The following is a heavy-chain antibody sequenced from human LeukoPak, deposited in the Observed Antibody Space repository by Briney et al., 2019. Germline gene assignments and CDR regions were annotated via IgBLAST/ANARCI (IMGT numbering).Heavy chain of an antibody. CDR1: GYTFTIYG. Sequence: VASVKVSYEASGYTFTIYGISWVRQAPGQGREWGGWVNTYSDKTHYSQKFQGRLTMPRHPSTTTAYMELRSLTSDDTAVYYCTRDWMTAMKIDCFDPWGQGTLVTVSS. CDR3: TRDWMTAMKIDCFDP. J-gene: IGHJ5*02. D-gene: IGHD2-21*02. V-gene: IGHV1-18*01. CDR2: VNTYSDKT.